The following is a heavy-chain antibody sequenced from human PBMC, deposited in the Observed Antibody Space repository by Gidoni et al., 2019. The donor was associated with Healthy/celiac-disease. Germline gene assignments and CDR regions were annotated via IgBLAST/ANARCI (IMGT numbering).Heavy chain of an antibody. V-gene: IGHV3-30-3*01. J-gene: IGHJ4*02. CDR3: ASRPDSSGWPYFDY. Sequence: QVQLVESGGGVVQPGRSLRLSCAASGFTFRSYVKHWVRQAPGKGLEWVAVISYDGSNKYYADSVKGRFTISRDNSKNTLYLQMNSLRAEDTAVYYCASRPDSSGWPYFDYWGQGTLVTVSS. D-gene: IGHD6-19*01. CDR2: ISYDGSNK. CDR1: GFTFRSYV.